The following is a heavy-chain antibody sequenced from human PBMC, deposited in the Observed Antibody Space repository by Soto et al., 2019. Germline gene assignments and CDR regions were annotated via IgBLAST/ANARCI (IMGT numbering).Heavy chain of an antibody. Sequence: SETLSLTCTVSGGSISPFYWSWVRQPPGKGLEWIGYLYYSGNTNYNPSLKSRVTISVDASKNQVSLRLTSVTAADTAVYYCARVGGVAARTFDYWGQGTVVTVDS. V-gene: IGHV4-59*01. CDR1: GGSISPFY. CDR2: LYYSGNT. J-gene: IGHJ4*02. CDR3: ARVGGVAARTFDY. D-gene: IGHD2-15*01.